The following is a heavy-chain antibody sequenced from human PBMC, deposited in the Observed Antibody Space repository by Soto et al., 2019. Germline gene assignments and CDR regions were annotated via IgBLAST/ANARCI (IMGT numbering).Heavy chain of an antibody. CDR2: IVVGSGNT. CDR3: AADKLELLDYYGMDV. Sequence: SVKVACTASGFSLTSSALQWVRQSRGQRLEWIGWIVVGSGNTNYAQKFQERVTITRDMSTSTAYMELSSLRSEDTAVYYCAADKLELLDYYGMDVWGQGTTVTVSS. D-gene: IGHD1-7*01. CDR1: GFSLTSSA. V-gene: IGHV1-58*01. J-gene: IGHJ6*02.